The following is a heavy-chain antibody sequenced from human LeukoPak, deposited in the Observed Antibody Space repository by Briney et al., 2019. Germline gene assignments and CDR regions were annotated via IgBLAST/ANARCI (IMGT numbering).Heavy chain of an antibody. D-gene: IGHD3-22*01. V-gene: IGHV1-2*02. Sequence: ASVNVSCKASGYTFTGYYMHWVRQAPGQGPEWLGWINPNGGDTNYAHKFQGRVTITRDKSISTAYMELSRLRSDDTAVYYCARDRLSGMGGYYYYYWGQGTLVTVSS. CDR3: ARDRLSGMGGYYYYY. CDR2: INPNGGDT. CDR1: GYTFTGYY. J-gene: IGHJ4*02.